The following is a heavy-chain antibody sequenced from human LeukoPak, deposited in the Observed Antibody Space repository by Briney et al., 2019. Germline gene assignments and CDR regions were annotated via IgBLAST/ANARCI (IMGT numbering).Heavy chain of an antibody. D-gene: IGHD3-9*01. Sequence: QTLTLTCTFSGFSLSTSGMCVSWIRQPPGKALEWLARIDWDDDKYYSTSLKTRLTISKDTSKNQVVLTMTNMDPVDTATYYCARIDDYDILTGYYNFDYWGQGTLVTVSS. CDR3: ARIDDYDILTGYYNFDY. V-gene: IGHV2-70*11. CDR2: IDWDDDK. CDR1: GFSLSTSGMC. J-gene: IGHJ4*02.